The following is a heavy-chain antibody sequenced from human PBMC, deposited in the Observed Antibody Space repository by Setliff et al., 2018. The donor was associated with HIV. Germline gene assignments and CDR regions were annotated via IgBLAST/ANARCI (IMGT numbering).Heavy chain of an antibody. J-gene: IGHJ5*02. D-gene: IGHD3-16*01. V-gene: IGHV4-59*01. CDR1: GGSISSYY. Sequence: SETLSLTCTVSGGSISSYYWSWIRQPPGKGLEWIGYIYYSGSTNYNTTLKSRVTISVDTSKNQCSLKLNSVTAADTAVYYCARSGGPTFDPWGQGTLVTVSS. CDR2: IYYSGST. CDR3: ARSGGPTFDP.